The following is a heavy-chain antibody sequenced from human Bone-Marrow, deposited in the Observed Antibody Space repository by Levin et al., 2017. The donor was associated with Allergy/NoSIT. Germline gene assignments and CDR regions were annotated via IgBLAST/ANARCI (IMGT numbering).Heavy chain of an antibody. J-gene: IGHJ2*01. V-gene: IGHV3-53*01. Sequence: LGESLKISCAASGFTISSNYMSWVRQAPGKGLEWVSVLYSDGPTYYADSAKGRFTISRDNSKNNLFLQMNTLTVEDTAVYYCVRDVVAGTRYFALWGRGTLVTVSS. CDR1: GFTISSNY. CDR2: LYSDGPT. CDR3: VRDVVAGTRYFAL. D-gene: IGHD6-19*01.